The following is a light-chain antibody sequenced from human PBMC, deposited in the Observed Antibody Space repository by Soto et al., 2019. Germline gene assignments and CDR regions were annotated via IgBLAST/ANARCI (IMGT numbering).Light chain of an antibody. Sequence: QSVLTQPPSASGTPGQRVIISCSGSSSNIGSNYVSCYHQLSGTAPKLLIYWNNKRPSGVPDRFSGSKSGTSASLAISGLRSEDEAYSYRAPWDDRLSGEIFGGGTQLTVL. J-gene: IGLJ2*01. CDR1: SSNIGSNY. CDR2: WNN. V-gene: IGLV1-47*01. CDR3: APWDDRLSGEI.